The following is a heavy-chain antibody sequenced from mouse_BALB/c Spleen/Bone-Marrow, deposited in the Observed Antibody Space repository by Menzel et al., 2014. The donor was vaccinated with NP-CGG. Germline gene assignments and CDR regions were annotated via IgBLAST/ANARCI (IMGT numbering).Heavy chain of an antibody. CDR3: ASRGGGDC. Sequence: EVQLGESGPEMVKPRPSVKISCKTSGYTFPAYTMHWVTQSHGKSLEWIGSINPNNGGTSYNQKFTGKAALTVDKSSSTAYMERGSGTSEHAAEYYWASRGGGDCGGDGTS. CDR1: GYTFPAYT. CDR2: INPNNGGT. V-gene: IGHV1-18*01. J-gene: IGHJ2*03.